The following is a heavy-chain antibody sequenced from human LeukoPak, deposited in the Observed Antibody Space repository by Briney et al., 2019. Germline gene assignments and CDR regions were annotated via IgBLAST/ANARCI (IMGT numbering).Heavy chain of an antibody. D-gene: IGHD6-13*01. CDR2: INSDGSNT. Sequence: GGSLRLSCAASRFTFSSYWMHWVRQAQGRVWVSRINSDGSNTGYAYSVKGRFTISIDNAKNTLYLQMNSLSAEDTAVYYCARGAGSSWSGLIDYWGQGTLVTVSS. CDR1: RFTFSSYW. J-gene: IGHJ4*02. V-gene: IGHV3-74*01. CDR3: ARGAGSSWSGLIDY.